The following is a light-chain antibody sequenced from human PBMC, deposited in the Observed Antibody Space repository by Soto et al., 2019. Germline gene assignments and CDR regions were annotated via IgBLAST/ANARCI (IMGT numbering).Light chain of an antibody. J-gene: IGKJ1*01. CDR3: QQYSRCSA. Sequence: DIQMTQSPSTLSASVGDRVTITCRASQTISSWLAWYQQKPGMAPKLLIYKASTLQSGVPSRFSGIGSGTEFTLTISSLQPDDFASYYCQQYSRCSAFGQGTKV. CDR1: QTISSW. V-gene: IGKV1-5*03. CDR2: KAS.